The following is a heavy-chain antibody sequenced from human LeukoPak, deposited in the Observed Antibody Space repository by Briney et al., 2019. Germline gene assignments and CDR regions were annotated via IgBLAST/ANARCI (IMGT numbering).Heavy chain of an antibody. D-gene: IGHD4-17*01. CDR2: ISAYNGNT. CDR1: GYTFTSCG. CDR3: ASVSDYGDYGDY. V-gene: IGHV1-18*04. Sequence: ASVKVSCKASGYTFTSCGISWVRQAPGQGLEWMGWISAYNGNTNYAQKLQGRVTMTTDTSTSTAYMELRSLRSDDTAVYYCASVSDYGDYGDYWGQGTLVTVSS. J-gene: IGHJ4*02.